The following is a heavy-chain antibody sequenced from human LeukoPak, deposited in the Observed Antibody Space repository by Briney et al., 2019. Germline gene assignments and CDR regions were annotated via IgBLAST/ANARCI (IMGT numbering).Heavy chain of an antibody. V-gene: IGHV1-3*01. CDR1: GYTFTKYV. D-gene: IGHD2-21*01. J-gene: IGHJ4*02. CDR3: ARDDCGDTCYPGGY. Sequence: GASVKVSRKASGYTFTKYVVHWVRQAPGQRPEWMGWINAGNGHTQYSPNFQGRVTITRDTSASTAYMELSSLTSEDTALYYCARDDCGDTCYPGGYWGQGTLVTVSS. CDR2: INAGNGHT.